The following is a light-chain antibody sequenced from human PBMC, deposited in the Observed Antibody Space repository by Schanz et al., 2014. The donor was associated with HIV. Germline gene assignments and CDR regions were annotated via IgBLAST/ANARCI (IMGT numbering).Light chain of an antibody. J-gene: IGLJ1*01. Sequence: QSVLTQPPSASGTPGQRVSISCSGSSSNIGSNRVNWYQQLPGTAPKLLIYNNNERPSGVPDRYSGSKSGTSASLAISGLQSEDEADYSCAAWDDSLKGFVFGTGTKLTVL. CDR2: NNN. V-gene: IGLV1-44*01. CDR3: AAWDDSLKGFV. CDR1: SSNIGSNR.